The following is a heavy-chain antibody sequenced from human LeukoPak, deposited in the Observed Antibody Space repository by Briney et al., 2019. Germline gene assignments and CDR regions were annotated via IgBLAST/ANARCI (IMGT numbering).Heavy chain of an antibody. CDR2: ISGSGGST. Sequence: HPGGSLRLSCAASGFTFSSYAMSWVRQAPGKGLEWVSAISGSGGSTYYADSVKGRFTISRDNSKNTLYLQMDSLRAEDTAVYYCAKPLLQLTGDDDYWGQGTLVTVSS. V-gene: IGHV3-23*01. CDR3: AKPLLQLTGDDDY. J-gene: IGHJ4*02. D-gene: IGHD5-18*01. CDR1: GFTFSSYA.